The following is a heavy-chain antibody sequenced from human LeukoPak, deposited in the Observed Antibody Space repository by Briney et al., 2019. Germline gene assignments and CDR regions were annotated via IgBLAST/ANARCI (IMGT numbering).Heavy chain of an antibody. CDR3: TTLGYSGYAFNC. CDR2: IKSKTHGGTM. CDR1: GFIFSNVW. V-gene: IGHV3-15*01. Sequence: GGSLRLSCAASGFIFSNVWMTWVLQAPGKGREWVGRIKSKTHGGTMDYAAPVKGRFTISRDDSKSTLFLQVNDLKTEDTAMYYCTTLGYSGYAFNCWGQGTLVTVSS. D-gene: IGHD3-22*01. J-gene: IGHJ4*02.